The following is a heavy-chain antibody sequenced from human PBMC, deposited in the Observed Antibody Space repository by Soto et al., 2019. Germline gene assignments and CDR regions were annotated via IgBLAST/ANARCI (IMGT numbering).Heavy chain of an antibody. V-gene: IGHV3-23*01. CDR2: ISGNGGT. CDR1: GFTFSSYS. D-gene: IGHD3-3*01. J-gene: IGHJ4*02. Sequence: GGSLRLSCAASGFTFSSYSMSWVRQAPGKGLEWVSTISGNGGTSYADFVRGRFTISRDNSKNTLYLQMNSLRADDTAVYYCAKDAPGSGWLSDYWGQGTLVTVSS. CDR3: AKDAPGSGWLSDY.